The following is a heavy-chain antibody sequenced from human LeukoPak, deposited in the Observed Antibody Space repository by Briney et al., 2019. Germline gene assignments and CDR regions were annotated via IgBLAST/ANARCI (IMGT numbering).Heavy chain of an antibody. CDR2: ISGSGGST. CDR3: AKGDTLFGVVIPPFDY. CDR1: GFTFSSYA. V-gene: IGHV3-23*01. Sequence: GGSLRLSCAASGFTFSSYAMSWVRQAPGKGLEWVSAISGSGGSTYYADSVKGRFTISRDNSTNTLYLQMNSLIADEAAVYYCAKGDTLFGVVIPPFDYWGQGTLVTVSS. J-gene: IGHJ4*02. D-gene: IGHD3-3*01.